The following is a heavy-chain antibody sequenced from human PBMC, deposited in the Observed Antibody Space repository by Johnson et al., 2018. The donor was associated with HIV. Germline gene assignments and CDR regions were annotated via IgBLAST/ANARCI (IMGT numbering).Heavy chain of an antibody. CDR2: IWYDGSNE. CDR1: GFTFSSYG. CDR3: AKEDNLGVWYSDAFDI. V-gene: IGHV3-33*06. Sequence: QVQLVESGGGLVQPGGSLRLSCAASGFTFSSYGMHWVRQAPGKGLEWVAVIWYDGSNEHYADSVKGRFTISRDNSKNSLYLQMNSLRADDTAVYYCAKEDNLGVWYSDAFDIWGQGTMVTVSS. D-gene: IGHD2-21*02. J-gene: IGHJ3*02.